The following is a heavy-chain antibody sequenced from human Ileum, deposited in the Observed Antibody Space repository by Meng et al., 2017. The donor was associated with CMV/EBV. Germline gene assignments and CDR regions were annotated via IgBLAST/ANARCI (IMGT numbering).Heavy chain of an antibody. Sequence: QMQLQESCPGLVKPSETLSPTCIVSGDSISGYHWTWIRKPAGKGLEWIGRLRTSGTTDHNPSLKSRVTLSIDTSKNQFSLKLNSVTAADTAVYYCGRAGARGVPVDMWGQGTLVTVSS. CDR3: GRAGARGVPVDM. CDR2: LRTSGTT. J-gene: IGHJ4*02. V-gene: IGHV4-4*07. CDR1: GDSISGYH. D-gene: IGHD3-10*01.